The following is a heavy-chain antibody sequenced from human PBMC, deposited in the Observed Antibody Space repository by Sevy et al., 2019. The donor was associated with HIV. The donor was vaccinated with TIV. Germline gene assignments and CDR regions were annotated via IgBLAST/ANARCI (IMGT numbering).Heavy chain of an antibody. V-gene: IGHV4-4*02. CDR1: GGSISSSNW. CDR2: IYHSGST. D-gene: IGHD3-10*01. CDR3: ASTMVQGVIGFDP. Sequence: SETLSLTCAVSGGSISSSNWWSWVRQPPGKGLEWIGEIYHSGSTNYNPSLKSRVTISVDKSKNQFSLKLSSVTAADTAVYYCASTMVQGVIGFDPWGQGTLVTVSS. J-gene: IGHJ5*02.